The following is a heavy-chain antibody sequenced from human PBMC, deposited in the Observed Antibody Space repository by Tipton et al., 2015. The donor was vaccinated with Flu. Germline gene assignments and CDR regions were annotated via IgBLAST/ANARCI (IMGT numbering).Heavy chain of an antibody. V-gene: IGHV2-5*02. D-gene: IGHD1/OR15-1a*01. CDR2: IYWDDDK. Sequence: LVKPTQTLTLTCTFSGFSLSTGGVGVAWIRQPPGKALEWLVFIYWDDDKRHSPSLKSRLTITKDTSKNQAVLTMTNMDPVDTATYYCAHRPAGGGTTYFDFWGQGTLVTVSS. CDR1: GFSLSTGGVG. CDR3: AHRPAGGGTTYFDF. J-gene: IGHJ4*02.